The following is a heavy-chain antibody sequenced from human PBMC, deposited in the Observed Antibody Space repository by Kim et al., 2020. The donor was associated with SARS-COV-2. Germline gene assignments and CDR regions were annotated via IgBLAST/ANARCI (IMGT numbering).Heavy chain of an antibody. CDR2: VIT. J-gene: IGHJ4*02. V-gene: IGHV3-23*01. D-gene: IGHD3-16*02. Sequence: VITYYADSVKGRFTISRDNSKNTLYLQMQTLRAEDTAVYYCAKDYRYHENWGQGTLVTVSS. CDR3: AKDYRYHEN.